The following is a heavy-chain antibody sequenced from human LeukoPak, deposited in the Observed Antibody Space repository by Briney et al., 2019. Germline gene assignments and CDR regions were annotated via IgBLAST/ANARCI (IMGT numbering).Heavy chain of an antibody. CDR3: ARHAVRDGYNRHNDY. V-gene: IGHV5-51*01. CDR1: GYTFSTYW. J-gene: IGHJ4*02. CDR2: IYPGDSET. Sequence: GESLKISCKGSGYTFSTYWIAWVRQMPGKGLEWVGIIYPGDSETRYRPSFQGQVTISADKSITTAYLQWNNLKASDTAMYYCARHAVRDGYNRHNDYWGQGTLVTVSS. D-gene: IGHD5-24*01.